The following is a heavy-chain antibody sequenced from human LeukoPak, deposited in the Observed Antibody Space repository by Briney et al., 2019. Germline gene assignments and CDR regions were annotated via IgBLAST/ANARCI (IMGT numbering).Heavy chain of an antibody. Sequence: SETLSLTCTVSGVSISNYYWSWIRQPPGKGLEWIGYIYYSGSTNYNPSLKSRVTISVDTSKNQFSLKLSSVTAADTAVYYCARAARPTLGAAWFDPWGQGTLVTVSS. D-gene: IGHD6-25*01. CDR3: ARAARPTLGAAWFDP. J-gene: IGHJ5*02. CDR2: IYYSGST. CDR1: GVSISNYY. V-gene: IGHV4-59*01.